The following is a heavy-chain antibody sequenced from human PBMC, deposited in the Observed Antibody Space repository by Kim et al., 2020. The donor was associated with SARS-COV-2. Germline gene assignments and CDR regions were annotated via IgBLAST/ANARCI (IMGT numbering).Heavy chain of an antibody. CDR3: ARGRGSGSWSYKRLKPTPIHF. V-gene: IGHV4-34*01. J-gene: IGHJ4*02. D-gene: IGHD3-10*01. CDR1: NGSFSDYY. Sequence: SETLSLTCAVYNGSFSDYYWTWVRQAPGKGLEWIGDISHSGSTNYKPSLTSRVIISIDTSKTQSSLNLPSVTAADTAVYYCARGRGSGSWSYKRLKPTPIHFWGQGTLVTVSS. CDR2: ISHSGST.